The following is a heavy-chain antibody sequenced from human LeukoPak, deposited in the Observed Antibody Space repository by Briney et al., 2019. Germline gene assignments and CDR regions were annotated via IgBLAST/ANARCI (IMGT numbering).Heavy chain of an antibody. D-gene: IGHD3-9*01. V-gene: IGHV4-34*01. J-gene: IGHJ3*02. Sequence: PSETLSLTCAVYGGSFSGYYWSWIRQPPGKGLEWIGEINHSGSTNYNPSLKSRVTISVDTSKNQFSLKLSSVTAADTAVYYCAKGLDDILTGYFLSHAFDIWGQGTMVTVSS. CDR2: INHSGST. CDR1: GGSFSGYY. CDR3: AKGLDDILTGYFLSHAFDI.